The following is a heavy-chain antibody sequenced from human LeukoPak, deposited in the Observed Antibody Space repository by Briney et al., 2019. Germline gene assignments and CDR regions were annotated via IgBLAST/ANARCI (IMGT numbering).Heavy chain of an antibody. J-gene: IGHJ4*02. D-gene: IGHD3-10*01. CDR2: MNPNSGNT. V-gene: IGHV1-8*01. CDR3: ASLHLYREVYSSALFDY. Sequence: ASVKVSCKASGYTFTSYDINWVRQATGQGLEWVGWMNPNSGNTGYAQKFQGRVTMTRNTSISTAYMELSSLRSEDTAVYYCASLHLYREVYSSALFDYWGQGTLVTVSS. CDR1: GYTFTSYD.